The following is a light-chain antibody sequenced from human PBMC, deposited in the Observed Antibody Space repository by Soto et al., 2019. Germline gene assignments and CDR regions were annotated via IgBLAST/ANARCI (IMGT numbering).Light chain of an antibody. CDR1: SGSIASNY. Sequence: NFMLTQPHSVSESPGKTVIISCTRSSGSIASNYVQWYQQRPGSSPTTVIYEDNQRPSGVPDRFSGSIDSSSNSASLTISGLETEDEGDYYCQSYDASTQVFGGGTKLTVL. CDR3: QSYDASTQV. V-gene: IGLV6-57*01. J-gene: IGLJ3*02. CDR2: EDN.